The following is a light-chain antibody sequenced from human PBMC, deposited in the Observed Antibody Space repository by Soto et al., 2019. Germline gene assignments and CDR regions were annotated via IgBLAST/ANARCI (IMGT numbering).Light chain of an antibody. CDR1: QSVSKN. Sequence: EIVMTQSPATLSVSPGERATLSCRASQSVSKNLAWYQQKPSHAPRLLIDGASTRATGIPARFSGSGSGTEFALTISSLQSEDSAVYYCQQYSNWPRTFGQGTKVEIK. J-gene: IGKJ1*01. CDR2: GAS. CDR3: QQYSNWPRT. V-gene: IGKV3-15*01.